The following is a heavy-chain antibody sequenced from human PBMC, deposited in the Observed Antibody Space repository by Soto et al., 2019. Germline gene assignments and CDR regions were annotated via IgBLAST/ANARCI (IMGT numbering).Heavy chain of an antibody. D-gene: IGHD4-4*01. V-gene: IGHV1-69*01. CDR1: GGTFSSYA. J-gene: IGHJ5*02. Sequence: QVQLVQSGAEVKKPGSSVKVSCKASGGTFSSYAISWVRQAPGQGLEWMGGIIPIFGTANYAQKFQGRVTITEDESTRPAYMALSSLRSEATAVYSCARVAAHAYSTLRYWFDPWAQGTLVTVSS. CDR2: IIPIFGTA. CDR3: ARVAAHAYSTLRYWFDP.